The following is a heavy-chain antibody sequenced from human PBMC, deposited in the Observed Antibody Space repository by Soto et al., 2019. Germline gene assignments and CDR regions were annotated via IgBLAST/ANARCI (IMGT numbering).Heavy chain of an antibody. CDR2: IKKDGSTT. V-gene: IGHV3-74*01. D-gene: IGHD2-8*01. CDR1: GFSISNIW. CDR3: ASGLIMGTNH. Sequence: EVQVLESGGDLVQPGGSLRLSCAASGFSISNIWMHWVRQAPGKGLVSVSRIKKDGSTTDYADSVKGRFTVSRDNAKNRLYLQMNSLRAEDTAVYYCASGLIMGTNHWGPGTLVTVSS. J-gene: IGHJ5*02.